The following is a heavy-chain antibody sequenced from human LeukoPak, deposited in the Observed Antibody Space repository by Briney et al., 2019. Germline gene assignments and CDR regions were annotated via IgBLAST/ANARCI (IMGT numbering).Heavy chain of an antibody. Sequence: ESLKISCKGSGYSFTSYWIGWVRQMPGKGLEWMEIIYPGDSDIRYSPSFQGQVTISADKSINTAYLQWSSLKASDTAMYYCARRQQLVNWFDPWGQGTLVTVSS. CDR1: GYSFTSYW. D-gene: IGHD6-13*01. CDR3: ARRQQLVNWFDP. CDR2: IYPGDSDI. J-gene: IGHJ5*02. V-gene: IGHV5-51*01.